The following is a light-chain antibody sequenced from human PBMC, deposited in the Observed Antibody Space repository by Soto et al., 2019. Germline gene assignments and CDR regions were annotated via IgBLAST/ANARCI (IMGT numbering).Light chain of an antibody. CDR1: QTIDNT. Sequence: EIVMTQSPATLSLSPGERATLSCSASQTIDNTLAWYQRKPGQAPRLLIYDASTRATGVPARFSGSGSETDFTLTISSLQSEDFAVYYCQHYNYWPYTFGQGTKV. CDR2: DAS. V-gene: IGKV3-15*01. CDR3: QHYNYWPYT. J-gene: IGKJ2*01.